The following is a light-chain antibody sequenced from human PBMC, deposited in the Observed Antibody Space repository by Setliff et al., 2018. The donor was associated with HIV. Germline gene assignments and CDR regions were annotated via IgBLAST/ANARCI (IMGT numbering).Light chain of an antibody. V-gene: IGLV2-14*03. CDR3: SSYTNSGTLDVA. J-gene: IGLJ2*01. CDR1: SSDVGGYNY. Sequence: QSALTQPASVSGSPGQSITISCTGTSSDVGGYNYVSWYQQHPGKAPKLMIYDVSNRPSGVSNRFSGSKSGNTASLIISGLQAEDEADYYCSSYTNSGTLDVAFGGGTKVTVL. CDR2: DVS.